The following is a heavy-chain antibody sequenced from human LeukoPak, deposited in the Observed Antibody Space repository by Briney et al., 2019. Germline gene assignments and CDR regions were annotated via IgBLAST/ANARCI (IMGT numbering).Heavy chain of an antibody. Sequence: SETLSLTCTVSGASITSYYWSWIRQSPRKGLEWIGCTYNSDTTNYNPSLQSRLTISVDTSKKQFSLKLSSVTAADTAVYYCAKGGTVAFDYWGQGTLVTVSS. J-gene: IGHJ4*02. D-gene: IGHD4-23*01. CDR3: AKGGTVAFDY. CDR1: GASITSYY. CDR2: TYNSDTT. V-gene: IGHV4-59*01.